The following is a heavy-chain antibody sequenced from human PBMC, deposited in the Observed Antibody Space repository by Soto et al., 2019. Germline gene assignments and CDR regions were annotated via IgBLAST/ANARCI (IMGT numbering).Heavy chain of an antibody. Sequence: ASVKVSCKASGYTFTSYGISWVRQAPGQGLEWMGWISAYNGNTNYAQKLQGRVTMTTDTSTSTAYMELRSLRSDDTAVYYCARDYCTNGVCYNPYYYYYYGMDVWGQGTTDTVSS. V-gene: IGHV1-18*01. J-gene: IGHJ6*02. CDR2: ISAYNGNT. CDR3: ARDYCTNGVCYNPYYYYYYGMDV. CDR1: GYTFTSYG. D-gene: IGHD2-8*01.